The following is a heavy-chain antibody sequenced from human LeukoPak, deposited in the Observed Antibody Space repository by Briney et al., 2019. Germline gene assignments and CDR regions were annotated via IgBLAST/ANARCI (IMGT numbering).Heavy chain of an antibody. J-gene: IGHJ6*03. CDR2: INSNNGGT. CDR3: ARDIKDCSSTSCYRGYYYYYYMDV. D-gene: IGHD2-2*02. Sequence: ASVKVSCKASGYTFTSYYIHWVRQAPGQGLEWMGWINSNNGGTNYAQKFQGRVTMTRDTSINTAYMEVSRLRSDDTAVYYCARDIKDCSSTSCYRGYYYYYYMDVWGKGTTVTISS. CDR1: GYTFTSYY. V-gene: IGHV1-2*02.